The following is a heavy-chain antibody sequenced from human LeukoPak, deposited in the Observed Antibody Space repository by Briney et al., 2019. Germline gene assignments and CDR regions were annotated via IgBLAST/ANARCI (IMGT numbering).Heavy chain of an antibody. J-gene: IGHJ4*02. Sequence: GGSLRLSCAASGFTFSAHSMNWVRQAPGKGLEWVSSISSSSSYIYYADSVKGRFTISRDNAKNSLYLQTNSLRAEDTAVYYCARDAPPHYCSGGSCYSGIDYWGQGTLVTVSS. V-gene: IGHV3-21*01. CDR2: ISSSSSYI. CDR1: GFTFSAHS. D-gene: IGHD2-15*01. CDR3: ARDAPPHYCSGGSCYSGIDY.